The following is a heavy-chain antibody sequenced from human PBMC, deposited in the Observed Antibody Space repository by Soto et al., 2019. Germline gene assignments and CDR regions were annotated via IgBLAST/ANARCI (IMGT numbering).Heavy chain of an antibody. Sequence: PVGSLRLSCAASGFNFNGYTINWVRQAPGKRLEWLSSISSSGYIFSTDSVRGRFTISRDNAKNSVYLQINSLRAEDTAVYYCATQDFRGATGTTWGLGTLVTVSS. CDR2: ISSSGYI. CDR1: GFNFNGYT. V-gene: IGHV3-21*04. J-gene: IGHJ4*02. CDR3: ATQDFRGATGTT. D-gene: IGHD1-1*01.